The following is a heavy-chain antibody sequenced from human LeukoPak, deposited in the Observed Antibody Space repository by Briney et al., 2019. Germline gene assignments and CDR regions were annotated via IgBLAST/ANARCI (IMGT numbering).Heavy chain of an antibody. CDR3: ARAVGSGYYGSGSYYTFDY. CDR2: IIPIFGTT. J-gene: IGHJ4*02. CDR1: GGTFSSYA. Sequence: GSSVKVSCKASGGTFSSYAISWVRQAPGQGLEWMGGIIPIFGTTNYAQKFQGRVTITADESTSTAYMELSSLRSEDTAVYYCARAVGSGYYGSGSYYTFDYWGQGTLVTVSS. D-gene: IGHD3-10*01. V-gene: IGHV1-69*01.